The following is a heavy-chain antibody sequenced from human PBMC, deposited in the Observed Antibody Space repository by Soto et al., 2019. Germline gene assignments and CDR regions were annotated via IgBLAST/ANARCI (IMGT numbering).Heavy chain of an antibody. CDR1: GGSISSGGYS. D-gene: IGHD5-12*01. J-gene: IGHJ5*02. CDR2: IYHSGST. Sequence: SETLSLTCAVSGGSISSGGYSWSWIRQPPGKGLEWIGYIYHSGSTYYNPSLKSRVTISVDRSKNQLSLKLSSVTAADTAVYYCARSRATGVGNWFDPWGQGTLVTVSS. CDR3: ARSRATGVGNWFDP. V-gene: IGHV4-30-2*01.